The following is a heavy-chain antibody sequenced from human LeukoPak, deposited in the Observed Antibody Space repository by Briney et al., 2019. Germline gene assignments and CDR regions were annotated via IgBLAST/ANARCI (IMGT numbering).Heavy chain of an antibody. V-gene: IGHV3-74*01. J-gene: IGHJ4*02. CDR3: ARGGSPFY. D-gene: IGHD3-10*01. Sequence: QAGGSLRLSWSGSGFSLSGHWLHWGRQGPGKGLEWVARINGDGSAINYAGAVKGRFTNSRDHAKTTVYLQMNSLRVEDTAVFHCARGGSPFYWGRGTPVTVSS. CDR1: GFSLSGHW. CDR2: INGDGSAI.